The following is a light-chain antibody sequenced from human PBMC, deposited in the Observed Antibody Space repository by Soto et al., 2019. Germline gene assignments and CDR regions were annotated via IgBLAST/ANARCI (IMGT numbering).Light chain of an antibody. V-gene: IGKV1-9*01. CDR1: QGIRIY. J-gene: IGKJ2*01. CDR3: QQLNRYPYT. Sequence: DIQLTQSPSFLSPSVGDRVTITCRASQGIRIYLAWYQQKPGKAPKLLIYAASTLQSGVPSRFSGSGSGTEFTLTISSLQPEDFATYSCQQLNRYPYTFGQGTKLEIK. CDR2: AAS.